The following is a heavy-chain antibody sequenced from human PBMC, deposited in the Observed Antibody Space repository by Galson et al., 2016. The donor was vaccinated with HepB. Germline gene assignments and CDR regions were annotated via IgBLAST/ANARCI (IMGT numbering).Heavy chain of an antibody. CDR3: ARLAALWFGDLSAIDF. V-gene: IGHV5-10-1*01. CDR2: IDPSDSNT. Sequence: QSGAEVKKPGESLRISCKGSGYNFTSYWISWVRQMPGKGLEWMGRIDPSDSNTNYSPSFEGHVTISADKSISTAYLQWSSLKASDTAMYYCARLAALWFGDLSAIDFWGQGTLVTVSS. J-gene: IGHJ4*02. D-gene: IGHD3-10*01. CDR1: GYNFTSYW.